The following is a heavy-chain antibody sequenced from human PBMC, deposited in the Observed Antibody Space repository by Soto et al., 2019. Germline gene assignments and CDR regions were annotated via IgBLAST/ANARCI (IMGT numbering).Heavy chain of an antibody. Sequence: QVPLVESGGGVVQPGRSLRLSCAASGFTFSSYGMHWVRQAPGKGLEWVAVIWYDGSNKYYADSVKGRFTISRDNSKNTLYLQMNSLRAEDTAVYYCARDGGSSWTRGAFDIWGQGTMVTVSS. V-gene: IGHV3-33*01. CDR2: IWYDGSNK. CDR1: GFTFSSYG. D-gene: IGHD6-13*01. J-gene: IGHJ3*02. CDR3: ARDGGSSWTRGAFDI.